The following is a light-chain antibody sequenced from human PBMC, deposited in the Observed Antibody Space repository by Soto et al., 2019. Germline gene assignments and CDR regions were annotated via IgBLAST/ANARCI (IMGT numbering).Light chain of an antibody. CDR1: QSISDT. J-gene: IGKJ1*01. CDR2: SAS. Sequence: EIVMTQSPATVSVSPGGRATLSCRASQSISDTLAWYQQKPGQAPRLLIYSASRRATGFPGRFSGSGSGTDFTLTISSLQSEDLAVYYCQQYNNWPWTFGQGTKVDIK. V-gene: IGKV3-15*01. CDR3: QQYNNWPWT.